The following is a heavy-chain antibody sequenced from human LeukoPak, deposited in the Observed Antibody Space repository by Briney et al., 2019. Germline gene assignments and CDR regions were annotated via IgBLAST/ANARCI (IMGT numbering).Heavy chain of an antibody. Sequence: GSSVKDSCKASGGTFRSYAISWVRQAPGQGLEWMGRIIPILGIANYAQKFQGRVTITADKSTSTAYMELSSLRSEDTAVYYCARVGLRGYYGMDVWGQGTTVTVS. J-gene: IGHJ6*02. CDR2: IIPILGIA. V-gene: IGHV1-69*04. D-gene: IGHD2-15*01. CDR3: ARVGLRGYYGMDV. CDR1: GGTFRSYA.